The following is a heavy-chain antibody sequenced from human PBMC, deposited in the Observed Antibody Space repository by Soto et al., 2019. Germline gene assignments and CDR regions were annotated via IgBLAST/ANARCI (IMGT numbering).Heavy chain of an antibody. CDR3: ARDIVVVTAIEYYYYGMDV. CDR1: GFTFSNAW. CDR2: IKSKTDGGTT. D-gene: IGHD2-21*02. Sequence: ESGGGLVKPGGSLRLSCAASGFTFSNAWMSWVRQAPGKGLEWVGRIKSKTDGGTTDYAAPVKGRFTISRDNSKNTLYLQMNSLRAEDTAVYYCARDIVVVTAIEYYYYGMDVWGQGTTVTVSS. J-gene: IGHJ6*02. V-gene: IGHV3-15*01.